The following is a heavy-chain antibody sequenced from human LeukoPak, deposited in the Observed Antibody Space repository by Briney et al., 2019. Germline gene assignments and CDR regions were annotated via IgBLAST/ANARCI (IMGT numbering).Heavy chain of an antibody. CDR3: ARGQAEFWYFDY. Sequence: PGGSLRLSCAASGFIVSSNYMTWVRQAPGKGLEWVSVFYSGGRTYYADSVKGRFTISRDNSKNTLYLQMNSLRAEDTAVYYCARGQAEFWYFDYWGRGTLVTVSS. CDR2: FYSGGRT. J-gene: IGHJ4*02. V-gene: IGHV3-66*02. D-gene: IGHD3-3*01. CDR1: GFIVSSNY.